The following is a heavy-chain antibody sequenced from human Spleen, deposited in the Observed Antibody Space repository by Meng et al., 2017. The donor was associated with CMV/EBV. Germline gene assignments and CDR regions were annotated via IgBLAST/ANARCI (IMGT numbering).Heavy chain of an antibody. D-gene: IGHD3-10*01. Sequence: SGGSVSSGSFYWSWIRQAPGKGLEWIGYIYYSGRTNCIPSLKSRVTISVDTYKNKFSLKLRYVTAADTAVYYCARVYYSVRGAFDPWGQGTLVTVSS. CDR2: IYYSGRT. CDR3: ARVYYSVRGAFDP. J-gene: IGHJ5*02. V-gene: IGHV4-61*01. CDR1: GGSVSSGSFY.